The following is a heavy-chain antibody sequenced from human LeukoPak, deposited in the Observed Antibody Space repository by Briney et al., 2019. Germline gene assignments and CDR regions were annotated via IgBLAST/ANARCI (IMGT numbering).Heavy chain of an antibody. J-gene: IGHJ4*02. CDR3: AIYLGIAAAGTIGFGY. CDR1: GGTFSSYA. V-gene: IGHV1-69*13. Sequence: GASVKVSCKASGGTFSSYAISWVRQAPGQGREWMGGITPIFGTANYAQKFQGRVTITADESTSTAYMELSSLRSEDTAVYYCAIYLGIAAAGTIGFGYWGQGTLVTVSS. CDR2: ITPIFGTA. D-gene: IGHD6-13*01.